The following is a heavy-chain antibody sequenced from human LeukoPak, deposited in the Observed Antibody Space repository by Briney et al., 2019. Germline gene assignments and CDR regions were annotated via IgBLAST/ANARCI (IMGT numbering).Heavy chain of an antibody. CDR2: ISSGSKYI. J-gene: IGHJ5*02. CDR1: GFTFSSYS. V-gene: IGHV3-21*01. CDR3: ARAGQQLVDWFDP. D-gene: IGHD6-13*01. Sequence: PGGSLRLSCVASGFTFSSYSMNWVRQAPGKGLEWVSSISSGSKYIYYGDSVKGRFTISRDNAKSSLYLQMNSLRAEDTAVYYCARAGQQLVDWFDPWGQGTLVTVSS.